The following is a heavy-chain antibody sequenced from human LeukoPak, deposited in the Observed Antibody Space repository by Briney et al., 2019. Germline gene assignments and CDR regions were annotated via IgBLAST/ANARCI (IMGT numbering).Heavy chain of an antibody. J-gene: IGHJ6*04. CDR3: AREALGYCSSTSCPV. V-gene: IGHV3-53*01. Sequence: GGSLRLSCAASGFTVSSNYMSWVRQAPGKGLEWVSVIYSGGSTYYADSVKGRFTISRDNSKNTLYLQMNSLRAEDTAVYCCAREALGYCSSTSCPVWGKGTTVTVSS. D-gene: IGHD2-2*01. CDR2: IYSGGST. CDR1: GFTVSSNY.